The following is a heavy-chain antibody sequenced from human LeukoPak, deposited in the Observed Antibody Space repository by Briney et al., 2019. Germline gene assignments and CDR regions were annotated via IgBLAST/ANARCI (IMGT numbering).Heavy chain of an antibody. V-gene: IGHV3-30-3*01. CDR1: GFTFSSYA. J-gene: IGHJ4*02. D-gene: IGHD6-13*01. CDR2: ISYDGSNK. Sequence: GRSLRLSCAASGFTFSSYAMHWVRQAPGKGLEWVAVISYDGSNKYYADSVKGRFTISRDNSKNTLYLQMNSLRAEDTAVYYCARDHGYAAAATFDYWGQGTLVTVSS. CDR3: ARDHGYAAAATFDY.